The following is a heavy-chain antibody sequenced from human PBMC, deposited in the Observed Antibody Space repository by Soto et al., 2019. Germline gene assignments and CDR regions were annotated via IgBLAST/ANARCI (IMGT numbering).Heavy chain of an antibody. D-gene: IGHD5-12*01. J-gene: IGHJ6*01. V-gene: IGHV1-69*13. CDR2: IIPIFGTA. CDR1: GGPFSSYA. Sequence: SVKVSCKASGGPFSSYAISWVRQAPGQGLEWMGGIIPIFGTANYAQKFQGRVTITADESTSTAYMELSSLRSEDTAVYYCAREVDYYYGMDVWGQGTTVTVSS. CDR3: AREVDYYYGMDV.